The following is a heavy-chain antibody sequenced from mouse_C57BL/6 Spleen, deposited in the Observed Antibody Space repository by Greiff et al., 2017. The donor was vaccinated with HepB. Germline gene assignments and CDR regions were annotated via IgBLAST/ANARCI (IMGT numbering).Heavy chain of an antibody. CDR1: GYTFTSYW. CDR2: IDPSDSYT. D-gene: IGHD1-1*01. V-gene: IGHV1-69*01. Sequence: VQLQQPGAELVMPGASVKLSCKASGYTFTSYWMHWVKQRPGQGLEWIGEIDPSDSYTNYNQKFKGKSTLTVDKSSSTAYMQLSSLTSEDSAVYYCARKGGYGSSRYYFDYWGQGTTLTVSS. CDR3: ARKGGYGSSRYYFDY. J-gene: IGHJ2*01.